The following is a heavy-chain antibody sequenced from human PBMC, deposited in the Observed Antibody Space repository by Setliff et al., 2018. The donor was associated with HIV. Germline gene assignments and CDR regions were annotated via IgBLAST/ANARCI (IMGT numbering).Heavy chain of an antibody. CDR3: ASFFGDYGY. CDR2: IGSSNHGI. V-gene: IGHV3-48*04. D-gene: IGHD3-10*01. J-gene: IGHJ4*01. Sequence: PGGSMRLSCAASGFKFKTYGMTWVRQAPGKGLDWVAHIGSSNHGIHYTASVQGRCTVSRDNANNLLFLEMDSLRVEDTAVYSCASFFGDYGYWGHGTQVT. CDR1: GFKFKTYG.